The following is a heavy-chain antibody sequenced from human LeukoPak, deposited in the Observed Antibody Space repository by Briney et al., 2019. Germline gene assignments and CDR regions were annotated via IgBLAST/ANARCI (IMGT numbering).Heavy chain of an antibody. V-gene: IGHV4-4*02. CDR2: VSHGRDT. Sequence: SQTLSLTCAVAGDSFSNTNWGSSVRQPPGKGLERIAEVSHGRDTNYNPSLKSRVTISVDKSNRRFSLNLSPVTAADTAVYFCATEGGRYSNSWHLSHWGQGILVTVSS. D-gene: IGHD6-13*01. CDR3: ATEGGRYSNSWHLSH. J-gene: IGHJ4*02. CDR1: GDSFSNTNW.